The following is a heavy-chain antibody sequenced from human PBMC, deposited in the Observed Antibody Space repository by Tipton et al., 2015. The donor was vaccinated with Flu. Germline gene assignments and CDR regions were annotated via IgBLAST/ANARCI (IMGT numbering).Heavy chain of an antibody. CDR1: GGSFSGYY. D-gene: IGHD3-22*01. V-gene: IGHV4-34*01. J-gene: IGHJ3*02. CDR3: ARVIRWMIPSAFDI. CDR2: INHSGST. Sequence: LRLSCAVYGGSFSGYYWSWIRQPPGKGLEWIGEINHSGSTNYNPSLKSRVTISVDTSKNQFSLKLSSVTAADTAVYYCARVIRWMIPSAFDIWGQGTMVTVSS.